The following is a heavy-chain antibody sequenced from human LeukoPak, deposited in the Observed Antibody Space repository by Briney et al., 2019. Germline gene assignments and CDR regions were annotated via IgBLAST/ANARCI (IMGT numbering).Heavy chain of an antibody. D-gene: IGHD1-1*01. CDR3: ARDAGTSALDY. CDR1: GGSFSGYY. CDR2: TNHSGST. Sequence: SETLSLTCAVYGGSFSGYYWSWIRQPPGKGLEWIGETNHSGSTNYNPSLKSRVTISVDTSKNQFSLKLSSVTAADTAVYYCARDAGTSALDYWGQGTLVTVSS. J-gene: IGHJ4*02. V-gene: IGHV4-34*01.